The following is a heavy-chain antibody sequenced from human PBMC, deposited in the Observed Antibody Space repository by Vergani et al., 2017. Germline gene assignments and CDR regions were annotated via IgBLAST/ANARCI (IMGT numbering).Heavy chain of an antibody. CDR3: ARGGVYGSGWYLFDY. Sequence: QVDLLQSGAEVKKPGSSVKVSCKASGGTFSSYALSWVRQAPGHGLEWMGGIIPIFGITNYAQKLQGRVTITALKSTSTVYMELTSLRSDDTAVYYCARGGVYGSGWYLFDYWGQGTLVTVSP. V-gene: IGHV1-69*14. CDR1: GGTFSSYA. J-gene: IGHJ4*02. D-gene: IGHD6-19*01. CDR2: IIPIFGIT.